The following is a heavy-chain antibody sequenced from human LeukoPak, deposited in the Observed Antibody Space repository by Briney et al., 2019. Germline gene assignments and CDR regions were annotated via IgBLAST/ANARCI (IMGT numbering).Heavy chain of an antibody. D-gene: IGHD3-22*01. Sequence: ASVKVSCKASGYTFTSYGISWVRQAPGKGLEWVSAISGSGGSTYYADSVKGRFTISRDNSKNTLYLQMNSLRAEDTAVYYCAKDLRYYYDSSDYWGQGTLVTVSS. J-gene: IGHJ4*02. CDR3: AKDLRYYYDSSDY. V-gene: IGHV3-23*01. CDR2: ISGSGGST. CDR1: GYTFTSYG.